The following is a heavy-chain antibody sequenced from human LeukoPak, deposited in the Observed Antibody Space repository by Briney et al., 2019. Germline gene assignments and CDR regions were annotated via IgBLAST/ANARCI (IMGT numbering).Heavy chain of an antibody. CDR2: IYYSGST. CDR3: ARGSYDFWAGPHPFDP. J-gene: IGHJ5*02. CDR1: GGSISSYY. V-gene: IGHV4-59*01. Sequence: SETLSLTCTVSGGSISSYYWSWIRQPPGKGLEWIGYIYYSGSTNYNPSLKSRVTISVDTSKNQFSLKLSSVAAADTAVYYCARGSYDFWAGPHPFDPWGQGTRVTVSS. D-gene: IGHD3/OR15-3a*01.